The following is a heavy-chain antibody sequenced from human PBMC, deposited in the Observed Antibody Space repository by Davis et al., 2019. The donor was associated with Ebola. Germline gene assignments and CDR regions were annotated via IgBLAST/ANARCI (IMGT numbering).Heavy chain of an antibody. Sequence: SETLSLTCAVYGGSFSGYYWSWIRQPPGKGLEWIGEINHSGSTNYNPSLKSRVTISVDTSKNQFFLKLSSVTAADTAVYYCARGPKRGWYFYYWGQGTLVTVSS. CDR3: ARGPKRGWYFYY. J-gene: IGHJ4*02. CDR2: INHSGST. D-gene: IGHD6-19*01. V-gene: IGHV4-34*01. CDR1: GGSFSGYY.